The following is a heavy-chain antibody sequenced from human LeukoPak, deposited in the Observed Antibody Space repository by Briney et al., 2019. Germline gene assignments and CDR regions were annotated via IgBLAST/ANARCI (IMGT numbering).Heavy chain of an antibody. Sequence: SETLSLTCTVSGGSISSSSYYWGWIRQPPGKGLEWIGSIYYSGSTYYNPSLKSRVTISVDTSKNQFSLKLSSVTAADTAVYYCTRRLGAFDIWGQGTMVTVSS. V-gene: IGHV4-39*01. CDR2: IYYSGST. J-gene: IGHJ3*02. CDR1: GGSISSSSYY. CDR3: TRRLGAFDI.